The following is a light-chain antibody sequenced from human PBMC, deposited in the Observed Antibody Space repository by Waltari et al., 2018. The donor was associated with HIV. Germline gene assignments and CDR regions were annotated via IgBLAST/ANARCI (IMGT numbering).Light chain of an antibody. J-gene: IGLJ3*02. V-gene: IGLV1-47*01. Sequence: QSVMTQPPSASGTPGQRVTISCSGSSSNIGRNYVNWYQQLPGTTPKLLIYRNNRRPSAVPDRFSGSKSGTSASLAISGLRSEDEADYYCAAWDDSLSGSWVFGGGTQVTVL. CDR1: SSNIGRNY. CDR3: AAWDDSLSGSWV. CDR2: RNN.